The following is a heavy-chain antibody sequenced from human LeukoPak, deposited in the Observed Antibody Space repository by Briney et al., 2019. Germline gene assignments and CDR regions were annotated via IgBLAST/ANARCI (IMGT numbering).Heavy chain of an antibody. CDR3: ASGPYYYDSSGFFDY. D-gene: IGHD3-22*01. J-gene: IGHJ4*02. CDR2: IIPILGIA. CDR1: GGTFSSYA. V-gene: IGHV1-69*04. Sequence: GSSVKVSCKASGGTFSSYAISWVRQAPGQGLEWMGRIIPILGIANYAQKFQGRVTITADKSTSTAYMELSSLRFEDTAVYYCASGPYYYDSSGFFDYWGQGTLVTVSS.